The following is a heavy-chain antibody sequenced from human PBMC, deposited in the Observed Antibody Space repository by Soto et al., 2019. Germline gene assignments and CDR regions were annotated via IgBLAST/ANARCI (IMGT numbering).Heavy chain of an antibody. CDR3: AKLGSSAWYPHFYFDY. V-gene: IGHV3-23*01. CDR1: GFTFNNYA. J-gene: IGHJ4*02. D-gene: IGHD6-19*01. Sequence: EVQLLESGGGLVQPGGSLRLSCAASGFTFNNYAMGWVRQAPGKGLECVSAITGSGSDTYYLDSVKGRFNISRDNSKNTLFLQMNSLRAEDTAIYYCAKLGSSAWYPHFYFDYWGQGTLVTVSS. CDR2: ITGSGSDT.